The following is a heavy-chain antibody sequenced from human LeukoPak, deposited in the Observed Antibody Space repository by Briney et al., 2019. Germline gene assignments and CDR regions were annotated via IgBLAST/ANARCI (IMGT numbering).Heavy chain of an antibody. J-gene: IGHJ4*02. CDR3: ARSELVGYSGYDLDY. CDR2: ISSRGTAM. D-gene: IGHD5-12*01. V-gene: IGHV3-11*01. Sequence: GGSLRLSCAVSGFTFSDYSMSWVRQAPGKGLEWISYISSRGTAMYYADSVKGRFSISRDNAKKSLYLQMNSLRAEDTAVYYCARSELVGYSGYDLDYWGQGTLATVSS. CDR1: GFTFSDYS.